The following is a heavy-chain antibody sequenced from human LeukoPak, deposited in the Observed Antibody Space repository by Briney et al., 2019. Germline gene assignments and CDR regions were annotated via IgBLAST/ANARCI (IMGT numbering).Heavy chain of an antibody. V-gene: IGHV3-48*03. D-gene: IGHD3-10*01. Sequence: GGSLRLSCAASGFTFSSYEMNWVRQALGKGLEWVSYISSSGSTIYYADSVKGRFTISRDNAKNSLYLQMNSLRAEDTAVYYCAPQQYYYGSGSWSWFDPWGQGTLVTVSS. CDR3: APQQYYYGSGSWSWFDP. CDR2: ISSSGSTI. CDR1: GFTFSSYE. J-gene: IGHJ5*02.